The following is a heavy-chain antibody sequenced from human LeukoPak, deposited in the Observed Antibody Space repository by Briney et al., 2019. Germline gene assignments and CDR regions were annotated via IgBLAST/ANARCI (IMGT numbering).Heavy chain of an antibody. Sequence: PGGSLRLSCAASGFTVSSNYMSWVRQAPGKGLEWVSVIYSGGSTYYADSVKGRFTISRDNSKNTLYLQMNSLRAEDTAVYYCARVLLWFGEALDYGMDVWGQGTTVTVSS. V-gene: IGHV3-53*01. D-gene: IGHD3-10*01. CDR2: IYSGGST. CDR1: GFTVSSNY. J-gene: IGHJ6*02. CDR3: ARVLLWFGEALDYGMDV.